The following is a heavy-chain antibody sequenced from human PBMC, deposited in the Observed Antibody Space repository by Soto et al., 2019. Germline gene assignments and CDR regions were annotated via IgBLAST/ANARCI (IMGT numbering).Heavy chain of an antibody. CDR3: ARDNPSYSSGWGFDY. J-gene: IGHJ4*02. Sequence: ASVKVSCKASGYTFTSYGISWVRQAPGQGLEWMGWISAYNGNTNYAQKLQGRVTMTTDTSTSTAYMELRSLRSDDTAVYYCARDNPSYSSGWGFDYWGQGTRVTVSS. D-gene: IGHD6-19*01. CDR2: ISAYNGNT. V-gene: IGHV1-18*04. CDR1: GYTFTSYG.